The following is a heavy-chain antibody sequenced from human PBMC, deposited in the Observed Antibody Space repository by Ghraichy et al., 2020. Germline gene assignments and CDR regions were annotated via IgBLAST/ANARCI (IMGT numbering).Heavy chain of an antibody. CDR2: ISSSSSTI. Sequence: GGSLRLSCAASGFTFSSYSMNWVRQAPGKGLEWVSYISSSSSTIYYADSVKGRFTISRDNAKNSLYLQMNSLRDEDTAVYYCARVMITFGGVIAAFDYWGQGTLVTVSS. J-gene: IGHJ4*02. CDR3: ARVMITFGGVIAAFDY. D-gene: IGHD3-16*02. V-gene: IGHV3-48*02. CDR1: GFTFSSYS.